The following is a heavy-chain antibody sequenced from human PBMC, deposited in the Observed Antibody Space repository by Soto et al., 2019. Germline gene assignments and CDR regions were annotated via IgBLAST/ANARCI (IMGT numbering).Heavy chain of an antibody. D-gene: IGHD6-19*01. J-gene: IGHJ6*02. CDR3: ARDGDSSGWFRMDV. CDR1: GFTFRSYA. Sequence: VGSLRLSCAASGFTFRSYAMHWVRQAPGKGLEWVAVISYDGSDKYYADSVKGRFTISRDNSKNTLYLQMNSLRAEDTAVYYCARDGDSSGWFRMDVWGQGTTVTVSS. V-gene: IGHV3-30-3*01. CDR2: ISYDGSDK.